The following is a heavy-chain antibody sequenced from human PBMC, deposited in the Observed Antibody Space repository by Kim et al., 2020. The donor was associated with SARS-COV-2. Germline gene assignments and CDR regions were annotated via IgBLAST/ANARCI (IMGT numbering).Heavy chain of an antibody. CDR2: LYYSGTT. Sequence: SETLSLTCTVSGGSFSSSSYYWGWIRQPPGKGLEWIGGLYYSGTTYYNLSLKSRVTISVDTSKNQFSLKLHFVTAGDTAVYYCMCYYYDSLWGTYCYDY. D-gene: IGHD3-16*02. V-gene: IGHV4-39*01. CDR3: MCYYYDSLWGTYCYDY. CDR1: GGSFSSSSYY. J-gene: IGHJ4*01.